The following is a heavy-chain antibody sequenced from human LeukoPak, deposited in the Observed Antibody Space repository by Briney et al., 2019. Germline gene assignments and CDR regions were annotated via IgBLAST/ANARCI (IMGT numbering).Heavy chain of an antibody. CDR1: GYTFTGYY. CDR3: ARSWIVVVPAALGY. V-gene: IGHV1-2*04. Sequence: ASVKVSCKASGYTFTGYYMHWVRQAPGQGLEWMGWINPNSGGTNYAQKFQGWVTMTRDTSISTACMELSRLRSDNTAVYYCARSWIVVVPAALGYWGQGTLVTVSS. J-gene: IGHJ4*02. CDR2: INPNSGGT. D-gene: IGHD2-2*01.